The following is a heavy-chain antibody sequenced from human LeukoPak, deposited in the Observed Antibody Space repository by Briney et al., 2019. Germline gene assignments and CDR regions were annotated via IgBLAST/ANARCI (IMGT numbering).Heavy chain of an antibody. V-gene: IGHV1-18*01. D-gene: IGHD6-13*01. CDR3: ARVGGYSSSWYFDY. CDR1: GYTFTSYG. J-gene: IGHJ4*02. Sequence: ASVKVSCKASGYTFTSYGISWVRQAPGQGLEWMGWISAYNGNTNYAQKLQGRVTMTTDTSTSTAYIELRSLRSDDTAVYYCARVGGYSSSWYFDYWGQGTLVTVSS. CDR2: ISAYNGNT.